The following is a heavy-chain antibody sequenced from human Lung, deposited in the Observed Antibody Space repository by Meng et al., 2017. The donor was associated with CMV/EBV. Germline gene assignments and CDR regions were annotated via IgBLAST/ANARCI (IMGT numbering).Heavy chain of an antibody. CDR3: ATRMNTWTTGDY. CDR1: GFTFSSYS. J-gene: IGHJ4*02. CDR2: ISSSSSDI. V-gene: IGHV3-21*01. D-gene: IGHD4-17*01. Sequence: GEXXKISCAASGFTFSSYSVNWVRQAPGKGLEWVSSISSSSSDIYYADSVKGRFTISRDNAKKSLYLQMNSLRAEDTARYYCATRMNTWTTGDYWGQGTLVTVSS.